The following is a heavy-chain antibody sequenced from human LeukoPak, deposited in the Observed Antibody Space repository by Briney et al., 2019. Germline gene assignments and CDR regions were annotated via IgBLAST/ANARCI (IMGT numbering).Heavy chain of an antibody. CDR3: ARGGYTAMVMRY. Sequence: GRSLRLSCAASGFTFSSHGMHWVRQAPGKGLEWVAVIWYDGSNKYYADSVKGRFTISRDNSKNTLYLQMNSLRAEDTAVYYCARGGYTAMVMRYWGQGTLVTVSS. V-gene: IGHV3-33*01. CDR1: GFTFSSHG. CDR2: IWYDGSNK. J-gene: IGHJ4*02. D-gene: IGHD5-18*01.